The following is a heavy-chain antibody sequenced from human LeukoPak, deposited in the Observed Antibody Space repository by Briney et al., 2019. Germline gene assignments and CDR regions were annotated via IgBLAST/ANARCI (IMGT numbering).Heavy chain of an antibody. J-gene: IGHJ4*02. D-gene: IGHD3-22*01. V-gene: IGHV3-7*01. CDR1: GFAFSDSW. CDR2: IRHDGNAK. Sequence: PGGSLRLSCVASGFAFSDSWMSWVRQAPGKGLEWVANIRHDGNAKYYVPSVRGRFTISSDNAKNSLYLQMNSLTDEDTALYYCATSHDSAGNDWGQGTLVTVSS. CDR3: ATSHDSAGND.